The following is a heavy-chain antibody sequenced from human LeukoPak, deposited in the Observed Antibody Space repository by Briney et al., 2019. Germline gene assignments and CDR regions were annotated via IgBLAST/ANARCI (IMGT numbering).Heavy chain of an antibody. CDR2: IGSSGDIT. D-gene: IGHD3-9*01. Sequence: PGGSLRLSCAASGFTFSSYAMSWVRQAPGMGLEWVSSIGSSGDITYYADSVKGRFTISRDNSKNTLYLQMNSLRAEDTAVYYCAKGRYYNILTGYPRQYYFDYWGQGTLVTVSS. CDR1: GFTFSSYA. V-gene: IGHV3-23*01. CDR3: AKGRYYNILTGYPRQYYFDY. J-gene: IGHJ4*02.